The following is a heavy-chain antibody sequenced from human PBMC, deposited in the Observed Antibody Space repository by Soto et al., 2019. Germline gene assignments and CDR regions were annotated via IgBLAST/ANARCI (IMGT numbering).Heavy chain of an antibody. CDR1: GFTFSSYA. V-gene: IGHV3-30-3*01. CDR3: WYYDFWRGYFTDAFDI. Sequence: GGSLRLSCAASGFTFSSYAMHWVRQAPGKGLEWVAVISYDGSNKYYADSVKGRFTISRDNSKNTLYLQMNSLRAEDTAVYYCWYYDFWRGYFTDAFDIWGQGTMVTVSS. CDR2: ISYDGSNK. D-gene: IGHD3-3*01. J-gene: IGHJ3*02.